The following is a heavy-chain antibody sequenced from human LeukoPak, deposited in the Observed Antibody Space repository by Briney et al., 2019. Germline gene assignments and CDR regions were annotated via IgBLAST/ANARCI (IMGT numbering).Heavy chain of an antibody. Sequence: PGGSLRLSCAASGFASRFTFTNYVMNWVRQAPGKGLEYASAISSSGDSTYYANTVKGRFTISRDNSKNTLFLQMGSLRVDDMGVYYCAREGASSGSYSYWGQGTLVTVSS. J-gene: IGHJ4*02. CDR2: ISSSGDST. CDR3: AREGASSGSYSY. D-gene: IGHD1-26*01. CDR1: GFASRFTFTNYV. V-gene: IGHV3-64*01.